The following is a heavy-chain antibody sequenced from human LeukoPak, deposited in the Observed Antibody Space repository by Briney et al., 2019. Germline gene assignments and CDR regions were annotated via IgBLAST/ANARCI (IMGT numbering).Heavy chain of an antibody. D-gene: IGHD4-17*01. CDR1: GGSMTGYY. J-gene: IGHJ4*02. CDR3: ARVSTSVTSFFDY. Sequence: ASETLSLTCTVSGGSMTGYYWSWLRQPAGKGLEWIGRIYTSGSTNYNPSLKSRVTMSVDTSKNQFSLKLSSVTAADTAVYYCARVSTSVTSFFDYWGQGILVTVSS. V-gene: IGHV4-4*07. CDR2: IYTSGST.